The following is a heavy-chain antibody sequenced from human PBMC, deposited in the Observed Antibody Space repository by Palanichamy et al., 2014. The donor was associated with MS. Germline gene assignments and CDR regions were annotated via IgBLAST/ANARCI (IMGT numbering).Heavy chain of an antibody. Sequence: EVQLVESGGGLVQPGGSLRLSCAASGFTFSGYWMSWVRQAPGKGPEWVANLRQDGNVKSYVDSVEGRFSISRDNAGSSLYLQMNSLRAEDTAVYYCVREDDYSFETWGQGTLVTVSS. D-gene: IGHD2-21*02. J-gene: IGHJ4*02. CDR1: GFTFSGYW. V-gene: IGHV3-7*01. CDR3: VREDDYSFET. CDR2: LRQDGNVK.